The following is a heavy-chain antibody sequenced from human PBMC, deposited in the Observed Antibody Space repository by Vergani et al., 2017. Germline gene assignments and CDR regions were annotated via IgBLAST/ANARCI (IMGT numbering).Heavy chain of an antibody. V-gene: IGHV4-38-2*01. J-gene: IGHJ4*02. CDR2: IYHSGST. CDR3: ARLSMVRGTSEYYFDY. D-gene: IGHD3-10*01. CDR1: GYSISSGYY. Sequence: QVQLQESGPGLVKPSETLSLTCAVSGYSISSGYYWGWIRQPPGKGLEWIGSIYHSGSTYYNPSLKSRVTISVDTSKHQFSLKLSSVTAADTAVYYCARLSMVRGTSEYYFDYWGQGTLVTVSS.